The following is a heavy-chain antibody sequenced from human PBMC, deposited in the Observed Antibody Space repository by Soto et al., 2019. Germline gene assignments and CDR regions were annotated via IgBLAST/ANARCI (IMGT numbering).Heavy chain of an antibody. CDR1: GFTFSDHY. J-gene: IGHJ6*02. Sequence: GGSLRLSCAASGFTFSDHYMDWVRQAPGKGLEWVGRTRNKANSYTTEYVASVKGRFTISRDDSKNSLYLQMNSLKTEDTAVYYCAREVQSEWLLDYYYYYGMDVWGQGTTVTVSS. D-gene: IGHD3-3*01. V-gene: IGHV3-72*01. CDR2: TRNKANSYTT. CDR3: AREVQSEWLLDYYYYYGMDV.